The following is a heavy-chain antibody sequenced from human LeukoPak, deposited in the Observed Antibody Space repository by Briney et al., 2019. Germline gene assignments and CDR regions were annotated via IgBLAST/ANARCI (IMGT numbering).Heavy chain of an antibody. CDR1: GFSVSNND. V-gene: IGHV3-66*01. CDR3: ARGLPPNYYYYMDV. Sequence: GGSLRLSCAASGFSVSNNDMSWVRQAPGKGLEWVSVIYSGGGTYDADSVKGRFTISRDNSKNTLYLQMNSLRAEDTAVYYCARGLPPNYYYYMDVWGKGTTVTISS. CDR2: IYSGGGT. J-gene: IGHJ6*03.